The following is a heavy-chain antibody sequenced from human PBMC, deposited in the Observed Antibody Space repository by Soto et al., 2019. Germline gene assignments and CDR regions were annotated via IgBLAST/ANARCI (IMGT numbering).Heavy chain of an antibody. J-gene: IGHJ4*02. CDR3: ARVSPSIAARGARYYFDY. V-gene: IGHV4-31*03. CDR2: IYYSGST. D-gene: IGHD6-6*01. Sequence: PSETLSLTCTVSGGSISSGGYYWSWIRQHPGKGLEWIGYIYYSGSTYYNPSLKSRGTISVDTSKNQFSLKLSSVTAADTAVYYCARVSPSIAARGARYYFDYWGQGTLVTVSS. CDR1: GGSISSGGYY.